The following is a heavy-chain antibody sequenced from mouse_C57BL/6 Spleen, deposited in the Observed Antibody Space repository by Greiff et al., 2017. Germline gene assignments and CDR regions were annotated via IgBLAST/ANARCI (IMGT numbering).Heavy chain of an antibody. D-gene: IGHD1-1*01. V-gene: IGHV1-59*01. CDR1: GYTFTSYW. CDR3: YYYGSSPAWFAY. Sequence: QVQLQQPGAELVRPGTSVKLSCKASGYTFTSYWMHWVKQRPGQGLEWIGVIDPSDSYTNYNQKFKGKATLTVDTSSSTAYMQLSSLTSEDSAVYYCYYYGSSPAWFAYWGQGTTLTVSS. J-gene: IGHJ2*01. CDR2: IDPSDSYT.